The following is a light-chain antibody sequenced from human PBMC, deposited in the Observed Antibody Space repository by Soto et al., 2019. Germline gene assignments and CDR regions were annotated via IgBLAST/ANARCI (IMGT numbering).Light chain of an antibody. CDR2: TTS. CDR1: QSVASSC. V-gene: IGKV3-20*01. Sequence: EIVLTQSPGTLSLSPGERATLSCTASQSVASSCLAWYQRKPGQAPRLLIHTTSIRATDIPDRFSGSGSGTDFTLTISSLQSEDFAVYYCQQYNNWPPWTFGQGTKVEIK. CDR3: QQYNNWPPWT. J-gene: IGKJ1*01.